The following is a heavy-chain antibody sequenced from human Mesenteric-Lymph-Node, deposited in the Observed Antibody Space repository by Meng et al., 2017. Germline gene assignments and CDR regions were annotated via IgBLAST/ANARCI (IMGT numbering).Heavy chain of an antibody. CDR1: GGSISSGDYY. J-gene: IGHJ3*02. CDR3: AKSRASSGYGAFDI. V-gene: IGHV4-61*02. CDR2: IYTGGST. Sequence: SETLSLTCTVSGGSISSGDYYWSWIRQPAGKGLECIGRIYTGGSTNYNPSLKSRVTISVDTSKNQFSLKLSSVTAADTAVYYCAKSRASSGYGAFDIWGQGTMVTVSS. D-gene: IGHD3-22*01.